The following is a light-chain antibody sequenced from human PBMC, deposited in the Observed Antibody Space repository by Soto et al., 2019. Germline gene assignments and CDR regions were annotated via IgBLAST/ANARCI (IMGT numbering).Light chain of an antibody. V-gene: IGLV2-14*01. Sequence: QSALTQPPSASGSPGQSVTISCTGTSSDVGGYNYVSWYQQHPGKAPKLMIYEVSNRPSGVSNRFSGSKSGNTASLTISGLQAEDEADYYCSSYTSSSTSLYVFGTGTQLTVL. CDR3: SSYTSSSTSLYV. CDR2: EVS. J-gene: IGLJ1*01. CDR1: SSDVGGYNY.